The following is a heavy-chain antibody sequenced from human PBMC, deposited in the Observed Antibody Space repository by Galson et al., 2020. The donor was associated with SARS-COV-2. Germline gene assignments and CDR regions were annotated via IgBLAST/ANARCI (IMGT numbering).Heavy chain of an antibody. CDR1: GFTFSTYN. J-gene: IGHJ3*02. Sequence: GGSLRLSCAASGFTFSTYNMNWVRQAPGKGLEWVSSISSSSDYIYYTDSVKGRFTISRDNAKNSLYLQMNSLRAEDTAVYYCARDRSHYYDSSGYYFDAFDIWGQGTMVTVSS. CDR3: ARDRSHYYDSSGYYFDAFDI. CDR2: ISSSSDYI. D-gene: IGHD3-22*01. V-gene: IGHV3-21*01.